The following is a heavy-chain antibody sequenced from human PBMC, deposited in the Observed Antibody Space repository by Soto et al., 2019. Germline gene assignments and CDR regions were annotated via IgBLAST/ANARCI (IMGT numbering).Heavy chain of an antibody. V-gene: IGHV3-7*01. J-gene: IGHJ6*03. CDR2: IKQDGSEK. Sequence: GGSLRLSCAASGFTVSSYWMSWVRQAPGKGLEWMANIKQDGSEKYYVDSVKGRFTISRDNAKNSLYLQMNSLRAEDTAVYYCARGYDFWSGYSDYYYMDVWGKGTTVTVSS. D-gene: IGHD3-3*01. CDR3: ARGYDFWSGYSDYYYMDV. CDR1: GFTVSSYW.